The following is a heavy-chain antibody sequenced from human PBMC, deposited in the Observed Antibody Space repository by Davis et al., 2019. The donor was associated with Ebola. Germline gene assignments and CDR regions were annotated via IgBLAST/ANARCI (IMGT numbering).Heavy chain of an antibody. CDR3: ARDFWSGYSPFDY. J-gene: IGHJ4*02. V-gene: IGHV3-73*01. CDR2: IRSKANSYAT. D-gene: IGHD3-3*01. Sequence: GESLKISCAASGFTFSGSAMHWVRQASGKGLEWVGRIRSKANSYATAYAASVKGRFTISRDNAKNTLYLQMNSLRAEDTAVYYCARDFWSGYSPFDYWGQGTLVTVSS. CDR1: GFTFSGSA.